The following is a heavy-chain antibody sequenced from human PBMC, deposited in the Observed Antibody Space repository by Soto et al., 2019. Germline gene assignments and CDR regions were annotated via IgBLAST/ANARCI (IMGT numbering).Heavy chain of an antibody. CDR1: GYTFTNYA. CDR2: INAGNGNT. V-gene: IGHV1-3*01. Sequence: ASVKVSCKASGYTFTNYATHWVRQAPGQRLEWMGWINAGNGNTKYSQKFQGRVTITRDTSASTAYMELSSLRSEDTAVYYCARDPYYDSSGRSFYYYYGMDVWGQGTTVTVSS. CDR3: ARDPYYDSSGRSFYYYYGMDV. D-gene: IGHD3-22*01. J-gene: IGHJ6*02.